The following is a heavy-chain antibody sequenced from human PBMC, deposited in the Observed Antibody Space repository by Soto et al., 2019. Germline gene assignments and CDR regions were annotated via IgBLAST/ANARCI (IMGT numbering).Heavy chain of an antibody. J-gene: IGHJ4*02. CDR1: GFTFSSYA. D-gene: IGHD3-10*01. CDR2: IRGNGDST. Sequence: ESGGGLVQPGGSLRLSCAASGFTFSSYAMHWVRQAPGKGLEYVSVIRGNGDSTYYANSVKGRFTISRDNSKTTLYLQMGSLRAEDMAVYYCARRGYGLYFDYWGQGTLVTVSS. CDR3: ARRGYGLYFDY. V-gene: IGHV3-64*01.